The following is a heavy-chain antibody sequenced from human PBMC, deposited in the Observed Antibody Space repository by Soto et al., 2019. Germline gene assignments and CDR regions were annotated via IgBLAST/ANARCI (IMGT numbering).Heavy chain of an antibody. CDR1: GFTFSSYS. V-gene: IGHV3-21*01. Sequence: EVQLVESGGGLVKPGGSLRLSCAASGFTFSSYSMNWVRQAPGKGLEWVSSISSSGTYIYYADSVKGRFTISRDNAKNSLYLQMNILRAEDTAVYYCARASYYYDGSGYHGYWGQGTLVTVSS. D-gene: IGHD3-22*01. J-gene: IGHJ4*02. CDR3: ARASYYYDGSGYHGY. CDR2: ISSSGTYI.